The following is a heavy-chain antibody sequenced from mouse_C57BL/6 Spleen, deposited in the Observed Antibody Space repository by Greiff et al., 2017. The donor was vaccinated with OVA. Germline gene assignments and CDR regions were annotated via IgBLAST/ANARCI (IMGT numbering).Heavy chain of an antibody. CDR2: ISSGGSYT. CDR1: GFTFSSYG. J-gene: IGHJ2*01. D-gene: IGHD1-1*01. Sequence: EVKLVESGGDLVKPGGSLKLSCAASGFTFSSYGMSWVRQTPDKRLEWVATISSGGSYTYYPDSVKGRFTIARDNAKNTLYLQMSSLKSEDTAMYYCARHEHYGSSNGDYFDYWGQGTTLTVSS. V-gene: IGHV5-6*01. CDR3: ARHEHYGSSNGDYFDY.